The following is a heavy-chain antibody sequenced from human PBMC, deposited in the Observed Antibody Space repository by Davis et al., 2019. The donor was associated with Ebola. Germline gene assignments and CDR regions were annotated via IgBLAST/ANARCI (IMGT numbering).Heavy chain of an antibody. Sequence: PSETLSLTCNVSNGSISGHFWSWIRQPAGKGLEWIGRIYPSGNTYYNPSLDGRFTLSVDTSKNLLSLKLTSVTAADTAIYYCARDPRRTLLLPAGNYMDVWGKGTTVTVSS. CDR2: IYPSGNT. J-gene: IGHJ6*03. CDR3: ARDPRRTLLLPAGNYMDV. V-gene: IGHV4-4*07. CDR1: NGSISGHF. D-gene: IGHD2-2*01.